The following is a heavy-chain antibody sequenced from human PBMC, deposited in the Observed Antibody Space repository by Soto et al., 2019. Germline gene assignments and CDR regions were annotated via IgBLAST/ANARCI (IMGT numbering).Heavy chain of an antibody. CDR1: GFTFSSYN. D-gene: IGHD6-19*01. CDR2: ISSSSSTI. CDR3: ARSSQWLVGGLDY. J-gene: IGHJ4*02. Sequence: EVQLVESGGGLVQPGGSLRLSCAASGFTFSSYNMNWVRQAPGKGLEWVSYISSSSSTIYYADSVKGRFTISRDNAQNALYLQMNSLRAEDTAVYYCARSSQWLVGGLDYWGQGTLVTVSS. V-gene: IGHV3-48*01.